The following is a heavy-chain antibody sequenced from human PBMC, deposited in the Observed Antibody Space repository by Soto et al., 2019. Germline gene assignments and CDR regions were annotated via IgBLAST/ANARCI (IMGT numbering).Heavy chain of an antibody. CDR2: INHSGST. V-gene: IGHV4-34*01. CDR1: GGSFSGYY. D-gene: IGHD6-13*01. J-gene: IGHJ4*02. CDR3: ARVLSLASSRSHFDY. Sequence: PSETLSLTCAVYGGSFSGYYWSWIRQPPGKGLEWIGEINHSGSTNYNPSLKSRVTISVDTSKNQFSLKLSSVTAADTAVYYDARVLSLASSRSHFDYWGQGTLVTVSS.